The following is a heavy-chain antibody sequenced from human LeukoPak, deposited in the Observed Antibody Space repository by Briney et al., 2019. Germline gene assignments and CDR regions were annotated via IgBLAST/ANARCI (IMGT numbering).Heavy chain of an antibody. Sequence: GGSLRLSCAASGFTFTTYAMSWVRQAPGKGLEWVSAISGSGGSTYYADSVKGRFTISRDNSKNTLYLQMNSLRAEDTAVYYCAGGWELLLGAFDIWGQGTMVTVSS. CDR2: ISGSGGST. D-gene: IGHD1-26*01. J-gene: IGHJ3*02. CDR1: GFTFTTYA. V-gene: IGHV3-23*01. CDR3: AGGWELLLGAFDI.